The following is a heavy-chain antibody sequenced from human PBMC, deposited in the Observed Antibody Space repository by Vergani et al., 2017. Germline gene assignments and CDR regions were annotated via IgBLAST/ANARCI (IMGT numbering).Heavy chain of an antibody. D-gene: IGHD3-22*01. J-gene: IGHJ6*02. CDR3: ARPMIVVVITTLDYYGMDV. V-gene: IGHV3-30*02. Sequence: QVQLVESGGGVVQPGGPLRLPCAAPGFPFSSYGMHWAPRAPGRGLEWVAFIRYDGSNKYYAASVKGRFTISRDNSKNTLYLQMNSLRAEDTAVYYCARPMIVVVITTLDYYGMDVWGQGTTVTVSS. CDR1: GFPFSSYG. CDR2: IRYDGSNK.